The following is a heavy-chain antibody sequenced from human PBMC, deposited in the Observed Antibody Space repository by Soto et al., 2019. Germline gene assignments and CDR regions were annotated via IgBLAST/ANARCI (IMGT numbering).Heavy chain of an antibody. Sequence: GGSLRLSCEASGFTFSSYGMHWVRQAPGKGLEWVAVIWYDGSNKYYADSVKGRFTISRDNSKSTLYLQMNSLRAEDTAVYYCARTRGPYYYDSSGYYSSWGQGTLVTVSS. CDR3: ARTRGPYYYDSSGYYSS. CDR2: IWYDGSNK. V-gene: IGHV3-33*01. D-gene: IGHD3-22*01. J-gene: IGHJ5*02. CDR1: GFTFSSYG.